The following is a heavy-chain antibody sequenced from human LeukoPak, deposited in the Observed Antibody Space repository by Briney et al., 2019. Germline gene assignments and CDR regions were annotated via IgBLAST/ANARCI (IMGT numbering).Heavy chain of an antibody. D-gene: IGHD6-13*01. Sequence: GGSLRLSCAASGFTFSNYALHWVRQAPGKGLEWVTFISYDGSNKYYADSVKGRFTISRDNSKSTLYLQMTSLRAEDTAVYYCARTPAAAGTWGQGTLVTVSS. CDR2: ISYDGSNK. CDR1: GFTFSNYA. J-gene: IGHJ4*02. CDR3: ARTPAAAGT. V-gene: IGHV3-30*04.